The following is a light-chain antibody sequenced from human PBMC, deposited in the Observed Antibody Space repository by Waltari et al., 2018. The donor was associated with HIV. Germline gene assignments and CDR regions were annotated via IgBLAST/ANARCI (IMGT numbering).Light chain of an antibody. CDR1: QTVGSY. CDR3: HPYHAWPRCT. V-gene: IGKV3D-15*01. Sequence: IILTQSPVTLSVSPGDRVTLSCRASQTVGSYLAWDRHKSDQPPRVLVYGASMRATGVPARFSGSGSETDFTLILDGLRTDDCAVYYCHPYHAWPRCTFGQGTKV. J-gene: IGKJ2*02. CDR2: GAS.